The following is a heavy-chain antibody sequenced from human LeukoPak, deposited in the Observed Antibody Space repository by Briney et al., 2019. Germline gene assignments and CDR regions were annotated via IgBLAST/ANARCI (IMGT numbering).Heavy chain of an antibody. CDR3: ARAPYYYDSSGYYYVAWFDP. J-gene: IGHJ5*02. CDR2: ISAYNGNT. D-gene: IGHD3-22*01. CDR1: GYTFTSYG. V-gene: IGHV1-18*01. Sequence: GSSVTVSCKASGYTFTSYGISWVRQAPGQGLEWMGWISAYNGNTNYAQKLQGRVTMTADTSTSTAYMELRSLRSDDTAVYYCARAPYYYDSSGYYYVAWFDPWGQGTLVTVSS.